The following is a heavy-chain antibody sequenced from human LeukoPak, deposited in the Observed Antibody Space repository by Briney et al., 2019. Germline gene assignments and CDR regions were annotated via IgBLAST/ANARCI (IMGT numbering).Heavy chain of an antibody. CDR1: GFTFSSYS. CDR2: ISSSSSYI. J-gene: IGHJ6*02. CDR3: ARDRVTMRRGYYYYGMDV. D-gene: IGHD3-22*01. Sequence: PGGSLRLSCAASGFTFSSYSMNWVRQAPGKGLEWVSSISSSSSYIYYADSVKGRFTISRDNAKNSLYLQMNSLRAEDTAVYYCARDRVTMRRGYYYYGMDVWGQGTTVTVSS. V-gene: IGHV3-21*01.